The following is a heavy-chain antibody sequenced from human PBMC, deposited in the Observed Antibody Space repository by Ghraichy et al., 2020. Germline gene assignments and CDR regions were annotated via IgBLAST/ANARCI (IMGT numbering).Heavy chain of an antibody. J-gene: IGHJ4*02. CDR3: ARRYYSDGPFDY. CDR2: IYYTGST. CDR1: GGSVSSGGYY. D-gene: IGHD3-22*01. Sequence: LNISCTVSGGSVSSGGYYWSWFRQHPGKGLEWIGNIYYTGSTSYNPSLKSRLTISVDTSENQFSLKLSSVTAADTAVYYCARRYYSDGPFDYWGQGTLVTVSS. V-gene: IGHV4-31*03.